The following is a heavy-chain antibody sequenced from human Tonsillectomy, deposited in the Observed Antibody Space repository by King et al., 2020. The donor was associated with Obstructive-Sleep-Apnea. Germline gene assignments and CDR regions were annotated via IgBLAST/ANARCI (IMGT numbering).Heavy chain of an antibody. CDR1: GGSISSTNW. J-gene: IGHJ4*02. D-gene: IGHD6-19*01. CDR2: IYHSGNT. Sequence: VQLQESGPGLVKPSGTLSLTCAVSGGSISSTNWWSWVRQPPGKGLEWIGEIYHSGNTNYNPSLKSRVTISVDKSKNQFSLELSSVTAADTAVYYCAVTTSGWFGAIVFWGQGTLVTVSS. CDR3: AVTTSGWFGAIVF. V-gene: IGHV4-4*02.